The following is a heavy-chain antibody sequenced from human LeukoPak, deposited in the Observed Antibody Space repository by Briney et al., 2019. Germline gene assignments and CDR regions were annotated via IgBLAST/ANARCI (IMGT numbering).Heavy chain of an antibody. CDR2: ISYDGSNK. CDR3: AKDVRYYDFWSGSKRYYGMDV. D-gene: IGHD3-3*01. J-gene: IGHJ6*02. Sequence: GGSLRLSCAASGFTFSSYGMHWVRQAPGKGLEWAAVISYDGSNKYYADSVKGRFTISRDNSKNTLYLQMNSLRAEDTAVYYCAKDVRYYDFWSGSKRYYGMDVWGQGTTVTVSS. V-gene: IGHV3-30*18. CDR1: GFTFSSYG.